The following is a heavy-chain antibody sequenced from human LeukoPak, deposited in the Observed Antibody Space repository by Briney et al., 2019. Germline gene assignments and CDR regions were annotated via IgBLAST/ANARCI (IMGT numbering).Heavy chain of an antibody. CDR2: FSYSGNT. V-gene: IGHV4-39*07. Sequence: SETLSLTCTVSGDSVSSDSHYWAWIRQPPGKGLEWIGSFSYSGNTYLNQSLKSRITVSVDTFTDQFSLKLNSMTAADTAVYFCARGPLDKGGFDFWGQGTLVVVST. D-gene: IGHD1-1*01. CDR3: ARGPLDKGGFDF. CDR1: GDSVSSDSHY. J-gene: IGHJ4*02.